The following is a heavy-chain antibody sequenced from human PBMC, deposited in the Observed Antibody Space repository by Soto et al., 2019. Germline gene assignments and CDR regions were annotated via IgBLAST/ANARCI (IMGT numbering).Heavy chain of an antibody. CDR1: GYTFTGYY. J-gene: IGHJ6*02. D-gene: IGHD6-6*01. V-gene: IGHV1-2*02. Sequence: TSVKVSCKASGYTFTGYYIHWVRQAPGQGLEWMGWINPNSGGTYYEEKFQGRVTIRRDTSVSTAYMELNRLSSDDTAVYYCARGGWGVIVVPGLDVWGQGTTVTVSS. CDR3: ARGGWGVIVVPGLDV. CDR2: INPNSGGT.